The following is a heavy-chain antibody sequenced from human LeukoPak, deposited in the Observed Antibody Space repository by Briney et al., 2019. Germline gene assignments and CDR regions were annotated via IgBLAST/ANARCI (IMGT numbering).Heavy chain of an antibody. CDR2: IYSGGST. V-gene: IGHV3-66*01. J-gene: IGHJ4*02. Sequence: GGSLRLSCAASGFTFSNAWMSWVRQAPGKGLEWVSVIYSGGSTYYADSVKGRFTISRDNSKNTLYLQMNSLRAEDTAVYYCARDLYGSGSFDYWGQGTLVTVSS. CDR1: GFTFSNAW. CDR3: ARDLYGSGSFDY. D-gene: IGHD3-10*01.